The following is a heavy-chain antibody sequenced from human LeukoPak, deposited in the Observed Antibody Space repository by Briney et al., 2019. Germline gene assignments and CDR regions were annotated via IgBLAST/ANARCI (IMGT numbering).Heavy chain of an antibody. CDR3: ARDRGIVDNMDV. CDR2: VNPNSGGT. J-gene: IGHJ6*03. CDR1: GYTFTGYY. V-gene: IGHV1-2*02. Sequence: GASVKVSCKASGYTFTGYYMHWVRQAPGQGLEWMGWVNPNSGGTNYAQNFQGRVTMTRDTSISTAYMELSRLRSDDTAVYYCARDRGIVDNMDVWGKGTTVTVSS. D-gene: IGHD3-22*01.